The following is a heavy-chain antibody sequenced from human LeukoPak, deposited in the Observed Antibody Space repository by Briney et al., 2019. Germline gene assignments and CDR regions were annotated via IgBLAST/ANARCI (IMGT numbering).Heavy chain of an antibody. V-gene: IGHV1-2*04. CDR1: GYTFTSYY. CDR2: INPNSGGT. D-gene: IGHD6-19*01. Sequence: ASVKVSCKASGYTFTSYYMHWVRQAPGQGLEWMGWINPNSGGTNYAQKFQGWVTMTRDTSISTAYMELSRLRSDDTAVYYCARAGGIAVAGTFDYWGQGTLVTVSS. CDR3: ARAGGIAVAGTFDY. J-gene: IGHJ4*02.